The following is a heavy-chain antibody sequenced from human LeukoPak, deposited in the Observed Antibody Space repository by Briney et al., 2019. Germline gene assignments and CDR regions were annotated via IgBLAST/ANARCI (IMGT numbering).Heavy chain of an antibody. CDR2: ISGSGGST. CDR1: GFTFSSYA. D-gene: IGHD1-26*01. J-gene: IGHJ4*02. CDR3: AKTGRGTTTFHYFDY. Sequence: PGGSLRLSCVASGFTFSSYAMSWLRQAPGKGLAWVSVISGSGGSTYHADSVKGRSTISRDNSKNTLFLQMNSLRAEDTAVYYCAKTGRGTTTFHYFDYWGQGTLVTVSS. V-gene: IGHV3-23*01.